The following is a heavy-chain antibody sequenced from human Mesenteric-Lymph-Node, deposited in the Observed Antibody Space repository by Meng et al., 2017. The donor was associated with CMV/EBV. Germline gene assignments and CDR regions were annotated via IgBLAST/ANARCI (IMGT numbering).Heavy chain of an antibody. Sequence: GSLSGYYWTWIRQPPGKELEWIGELNHSGSTNYNPSLKSRVTIAVDTSNNQFSLKLTSVTAADTAVYYCARGGGYCISTSCLRTGEFWGQGTLVTVSS. CDR2: LNHSGST. D-gene: IGHD2-2*01. CDR3: ARGGGYCISTSCLRTGEF. J-gene: IGHJ4*02. V-gene: IGHV4-34*01. CDR1: GSLSGYY.